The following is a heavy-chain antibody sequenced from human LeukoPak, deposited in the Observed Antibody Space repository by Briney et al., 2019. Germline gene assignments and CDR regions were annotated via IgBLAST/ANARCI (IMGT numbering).Heavy chain of an antibody. CDR3: AREGPRGNSQFDY. V-gene: IGHV3-30*02. CDR1: GFTFSSYG. J-gene: IGHJ4*02. D-gene: IGHD2/OR15-2a*01. Sequence: AGGSLRLSCAASGFTFSSYGMHWVRQAPGKGLEWVALIRYDGSNKYYTDSVKGRLTISRDNSKNTLYLQMNRLRAEDTAIYYCAREGPRGNSQFDYWGQGTLVTVSS. CDR2: IRYDGSNK.